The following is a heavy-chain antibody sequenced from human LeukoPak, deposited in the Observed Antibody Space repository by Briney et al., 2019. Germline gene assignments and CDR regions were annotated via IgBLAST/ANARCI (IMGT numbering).Heavy chain of an antibody. V-gene: IGHV3-74*01. CDR2: INTDGTTI. D-gene: IGHD3-10*02. CDR3: AELGITMIGGV. Sequence: GGSLRLSCAASGFTFSNSYMYWVRQAPGKGLVWVSRINTDGTTITYADSVKGRFTISRDNAKNSLYLQMNSLRAEDTAVYYCAELGITMIGGVWGKGTTVTISS. CDR1: GFTFSNSY. J-gene: IGHJ6*04.